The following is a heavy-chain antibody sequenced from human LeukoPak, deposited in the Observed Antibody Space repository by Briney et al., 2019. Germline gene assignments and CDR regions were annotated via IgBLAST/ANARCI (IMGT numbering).Heavy chain of an antibody. V-gene: IGHV3-30*02. CDR3: ATSFGPVIAAAGTGAD. Sequence: GGSLRLSCAASGFTFSSYGMHWVRQAPGKGLEWVAFIRYDGSNKYYADSVKGRFTISRDNSKNTLYLQMNSLRAEDTAVYYCATSFGPVIAAAGTGADWGQGTLVTVSS. D-gene: IGHD6-13*01. J-gene: IGHJ4*02. CDR2: IRYDGSNK. CDR1: GFTFSSYG.